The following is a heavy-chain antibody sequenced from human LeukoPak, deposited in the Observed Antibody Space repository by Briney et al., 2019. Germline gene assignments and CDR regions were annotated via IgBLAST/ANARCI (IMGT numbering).Heavy chain of an antibody. J-gene: IGHJ4*02. Sequence: SETLSLTCAVSGGSISSYYWSWIRQPPGKGLEWVAYIDYSGSTNYNPSLKSRVTTSVDTSKNQFSLKLTSVTAADTAVYYCARGVPEYYDFWSGYFYYFDYWGQGTLVTVSS. D-gene: IGHD3-3*01. CDR3: ARGVPEYYDFWSGYFYYFDY. CDR1: GGSISSYY. V-gene: IGHV4-59*01. CDR2: IDYSGST.